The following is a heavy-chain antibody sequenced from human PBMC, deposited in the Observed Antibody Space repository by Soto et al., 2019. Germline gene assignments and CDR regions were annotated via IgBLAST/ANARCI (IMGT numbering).Heavy chain of an antibody. CDR2: ISWDGGIT. CDR3: AKDSYDILTGQKRYFDS. D-gene: IGHD3-9*01. J-gene: IGHJ4*02. Sequence: GGSVRLSCAASGFTFNAYTMHWVRQAPGKGLEWVSLISWDGGITYYGDSVKGRFTVSRDNGDNSLYLQMTSLRSDDTAFYYCAKDSYDILTGQKRYFDSWGQGTLVTVSS. CDR1: GFTFNAYT. V-gene: IGHV3-43*01.